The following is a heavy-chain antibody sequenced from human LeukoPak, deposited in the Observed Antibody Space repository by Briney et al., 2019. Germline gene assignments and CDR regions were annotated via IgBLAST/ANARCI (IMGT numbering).Heavy chain of an antibody. D-gene: IGHD2-21*01. Sequence: SVKVSCKASGGTFSSYAISWVRQAPGQGLEWMGGIIPIFGTANYAQKFQGRVTITADESTSTAYMELSSLRSEDTAVYYCARDILYPSISASFDYWGQGTLVTVSS. CDR1: GGTFSSYA. J-gene: IGHJ4*02. V-gene: IGHV1-69*01. CDR2: IIPIFGTA. CDR3: ARDILYPSISASFDY.